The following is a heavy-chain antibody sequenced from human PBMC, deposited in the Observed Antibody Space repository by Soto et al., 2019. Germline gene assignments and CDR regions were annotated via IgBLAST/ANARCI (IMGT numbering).Heavy chain of an antibody. CDR1: GFTFDDYA. J-gene: IGHJ4*02. CDR3: AKDIHSGWSQPIDY. D-gene: IGHD6-19*01. V-gene: IGHV3-9*01. CDR2: ISWNSGSI. Sequence: EVQLVESEGGLVQPGRSLRLSCAASGFTFDDYAMHWVRQAPGKGLEWVSGISWNSGSIGYADSVKGRFTISRDNAKNSLYLQMNSLRAEDTALYYCAKDIHSGWSQPIDYWGQGTLVTVSS.